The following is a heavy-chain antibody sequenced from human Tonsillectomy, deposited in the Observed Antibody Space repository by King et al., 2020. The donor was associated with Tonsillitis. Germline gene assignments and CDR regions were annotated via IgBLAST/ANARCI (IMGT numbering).Heavy chain of an antibody. CDR2: IYHMGGT. V-gene: IGHV4-61*01. CDR1: GGSVSSDSYY. CDR3: AGGLIPRVRGTIGWFDS. J-gene: IGHJ5*01. Sequence: VQLQESGPRLVKPSENLSLTCTVSGGSVSSDSYYWSWIRQSPGKGLEWIGYIYHMGGTNYNPSLRSRVAISVDTSKNQFSRNLRSVTTADTAVYYCAGGLIPRVRGTIGWFDSWGQGTLVTVSA. D-gene: IGHD3-10*01.